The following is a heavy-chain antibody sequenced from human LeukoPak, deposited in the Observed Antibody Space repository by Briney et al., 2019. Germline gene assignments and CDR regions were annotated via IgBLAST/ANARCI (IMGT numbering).Heavy chain of an antibody. CDR1: GGSFSGYY. CDR3: ARGRKFITYYYDSSGYYYSY. D-gene: IGHD3-22*01. CDR2: INHSGST. Sequence: SETLSLTCAVYGGSFSGYYWSWIRQPPGKGLEWIGEINHSGSTNYNPSLKSRVTISVDTSKNQFSLKLTSVTAADTAVYYCARGRKFITYYYDSSGYYYSYWGQGTLVTVSS. J-gene: IGHJ4*02. V-gene: IGHV4-34*01.